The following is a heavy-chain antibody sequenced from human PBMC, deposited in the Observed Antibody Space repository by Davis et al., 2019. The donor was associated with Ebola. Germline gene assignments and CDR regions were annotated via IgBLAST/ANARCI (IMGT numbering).Heavy chain of an antibody. Sequence: PSETLSLTCAVYGGSFSGYYWSWIRQPPGKGLEWIGEINHSGSTNYNPSLKSRVTISVDTSKNQFSLKLSSVTAADTAVYYCAREGANCSSTSCQHHYWYFDLWGRGTLVTVSS. V-gene: IGHV4-34*01. CDR3: AREGANCSSTSCQHHYWYFDL. CDR2: INHSGST. CDR1: GGSFSGYY. J-gene: IGHJ2*01. D-gene: IGHD2-2*01.